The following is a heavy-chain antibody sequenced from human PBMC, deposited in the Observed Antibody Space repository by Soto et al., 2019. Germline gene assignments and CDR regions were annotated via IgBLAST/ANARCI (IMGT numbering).Heavy chain of an antibody. CDR2: IYYSGST. Sequence: SETLSLTCTVSGGSISSGDYYWSWIRQPPGKGLEWIGYIYYSGSTYYNPSLKSRVTISVDTSKNQFSLKLSSVTAADTAVYYCARLARPTSYYYYYGMDVWGHGTTVTVSS. CDR1: GGSISSGDYY. D-gene: IGHD6-6*01. CDR3: ARLARPTSYYYYYGMDV. V-gene: IGHV4-30-4*01. J-gene: IGHJ6*02.